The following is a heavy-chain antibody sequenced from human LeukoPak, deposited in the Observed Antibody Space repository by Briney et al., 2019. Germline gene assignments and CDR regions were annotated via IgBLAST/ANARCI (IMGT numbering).Heavy chain of an antibody. CDR2: ISAYNGNT. CDR3: ARDIGPAAIRDDFDY. CDR1: GYTFTSYG. Sequence: ASVKVSCKASGYTFTSYGISWVRQAPGQGLEWMGWISAYNGNTNYAQKLQGRVTMTTDTSTSTAYMELRSLRSDDTAVYYCARDIGPAAIRDDFDYWGQGTLVTVSS. D-gene: IGHD2-2*02. J-gene: IGHJ4*02. V-gene: IGHV1-18*01.